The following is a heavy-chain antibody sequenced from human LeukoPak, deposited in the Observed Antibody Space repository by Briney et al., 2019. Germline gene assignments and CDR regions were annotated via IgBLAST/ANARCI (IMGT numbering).Heavy chain of an antibody. D-gene: IGHD3-3*01. J-gene: IGHJ3*02. V-gene: IGHV1-69*02. CDR2: IIPILGIA. CDR3: ARAIFGVVIKDENAFDI. CDR1: GGTFSSYT. Sequence: SVKVSCKASGGTFSSYTISWVRQAPGQGLEWMGRIIPILGIANYAQKFQGRVTITADKSTSTAYMELSSLRPEDTAVYYCARAIFGVVIKDENAFDIWGQGTMVTVSS.